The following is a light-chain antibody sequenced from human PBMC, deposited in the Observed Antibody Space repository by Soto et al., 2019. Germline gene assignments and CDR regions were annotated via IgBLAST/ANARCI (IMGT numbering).Light chain of an antibody. CDR3: QQYNNWPYT. CDR1: QSVSSN. V-gene: IGKV3-15*01. CDR2: GAS. J-gene: IGKJ2*01. Sequence: EIVMTQSPATLSLSPGERATLSCRASQSVSSNLAWYQQKPGQAPRLLIYGASTRATGLPARFSGSGSGTEFTLTISRLQSEVLAVYYCQQYNNWPYTFGQGTKLEIK.